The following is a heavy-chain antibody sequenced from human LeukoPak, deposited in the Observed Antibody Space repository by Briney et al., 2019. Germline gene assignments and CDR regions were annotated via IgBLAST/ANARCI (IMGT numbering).Heavy chain of an antibody. CDR2: ISAYNGNT. V-gene: IGHV1-18*01. D-gene: IGHD2-15*01. Sequence: ASVKVSCTASGYTFTSYGISWVRQAPGQGLEWMGWISAYNGNTNYAQKLQGRVTMTTDTSTSTAYMELRSLRSDDTAVYYCARSPYCSGGSCFTNWFDPWGQGTLVTVSS. CDR3: ARSPYCSGGSCFTNWFDP. CDR1: GYTFTSYG. J-gene: IGHJ5*02.